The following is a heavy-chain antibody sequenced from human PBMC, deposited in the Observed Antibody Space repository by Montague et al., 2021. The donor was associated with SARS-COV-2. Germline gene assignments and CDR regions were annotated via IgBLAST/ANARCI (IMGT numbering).Heavy chain of an antibody. V-gene: IGHV4-59*08. CDR3: TRLPRGSGTWGYFDY. CDR1: DGSIRSYY. CDR2: THDSGTA. Sequence: SETLSLTCTVSDGSIRSYYWNWMRQTPGKGLEWIGYTHDSGTANYNPSLRSRVTLMADASRNQFSLELSSVTAADTAMYYCTRLPRGSGTWGYFDYWAQGTMVTDSS. J-gene: IGHJ4*02. D-gene: IGHD3-10*01.